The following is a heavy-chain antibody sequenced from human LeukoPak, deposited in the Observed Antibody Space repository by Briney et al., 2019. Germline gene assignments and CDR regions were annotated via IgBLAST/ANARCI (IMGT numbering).Heavy chain of an antibody. D-gene: IGHD1-26*01. CDR1: AFTSVSYT. Sequence: GGSLRLSCSPVAFTSVSYTISSVCQAPRKGLEWVSAFPSGGDSTNYADSVKGRFTISTGAPQNTLYLQMLRPPPRHTPVYYCAKRSGVSYGYFDYWGQGTLVTVSS. V-gene: IGHV3-23*01. J-gene: IGHJ4*02. CDR2: FPSGGDST. CDR3: AKRSGVSYGYFDY.